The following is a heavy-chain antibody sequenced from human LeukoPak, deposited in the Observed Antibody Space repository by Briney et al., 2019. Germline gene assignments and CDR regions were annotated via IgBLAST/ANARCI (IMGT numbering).Heavy chain of an antibody. V-gene: IGHV3-48*04. CDR2: ISSSGSTI. CDR3: ARAQLSGSYSKDY. J-gene: IGHJ4*02. Sequence: QPGGSLRLSCAASGFTFSSQWMHWVRQAPGKGLEWVSYISSSGSTIYYADSVKGRFTISRDNAKNSLYLQMNSLRAEDTAVYYRARAQLSGSYSKDYWGQGTLVTVSS. CDR1: GFTFSSQW. D-gene: IGHD1-26*01.